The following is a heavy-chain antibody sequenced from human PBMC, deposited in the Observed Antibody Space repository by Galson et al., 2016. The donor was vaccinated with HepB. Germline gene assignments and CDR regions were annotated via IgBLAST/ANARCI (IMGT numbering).Heavy chain of an antibody. J-gene: IGHJ4*02. CDR1: GFTVSSNY. Sequence: SLRLSCAASGFTVSSNYMSWVRQAPGKGLEWVACIWYDGSNKYYANSVKGRFTISRDNSKNTLYLQMNSLRAEDTAVYYCAREDSTIAAASFDYWGQGTLVTVSS. V-gene: IGHV3-33*08. CDR3: AREDSTIAAASFDY. CDR2: IWYDGSNK. D-gene: IGHD6-13*01.